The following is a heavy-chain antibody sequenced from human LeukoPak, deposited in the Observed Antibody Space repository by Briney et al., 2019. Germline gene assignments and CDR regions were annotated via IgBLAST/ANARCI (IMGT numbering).Heavy chain of an antibody. V-gene: IGHV4-39*07. Sequence: PSETLSLTCTVSGGSISTSNYYWGWIRQPPGKGLEWIGEINHSGSTNYNPSLKSRVTISVDTSKNQFSLKLSSVTAADTAVYYCARVPGYSWGGYFDYWGQGTLVTVSS. CDR2: INHSGST. D-gene: IGHD5-18*01. CDR1: GGSISTSNYY. J-gene: IGHJ4*02. CDR3: ARVPGYSWGGYFDY.